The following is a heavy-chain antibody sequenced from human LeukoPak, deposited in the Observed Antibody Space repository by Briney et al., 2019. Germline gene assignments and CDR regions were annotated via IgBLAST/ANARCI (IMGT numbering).Heavy chain of an antibody. Sequence: SETLSLTCSVSGGSISRGGYYWSWIRQPPGKGLEWIGYIYYSGSTNYNPSLKSRVTISVDTSKNQFSLKLSSVTAADTAVYYCARTVRGAFDIWGQGTMVTVSS. CDR3: ARTVRGAFDI. CDR1: GGSISRGGYY. J-gene: IGHJ3*02. CDR2: IYYSGST. D-gene: IGHD3-10*01. V-gene: IGHV4-61*08.